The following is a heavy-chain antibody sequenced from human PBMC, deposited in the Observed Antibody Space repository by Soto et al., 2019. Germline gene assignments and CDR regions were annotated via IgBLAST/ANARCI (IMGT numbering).Heavy chain of an antibody. J-gene: IGHJ6*02. CDR2: INHSGST. CDR3: ARGWGSSSAGGGMYYYYYGMDV. Sequence: SETLSLTCAVYGGSFSGYYWSWIRQPPGKGLEWIGEINHSGSTNYNPSLKSRVTISVDTSKNQFSLKLSSVTAADTAVYYCARGWGSSSAGGGMYYYYYGMDVWGQGTTVTVSS. CDR1: GGSFSGYY. D-gene: IGHD6-6*01. V-gene: IGHV4-34*01.